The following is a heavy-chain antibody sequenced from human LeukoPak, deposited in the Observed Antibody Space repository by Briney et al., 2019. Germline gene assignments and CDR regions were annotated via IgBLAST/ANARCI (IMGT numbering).Heavy chain of an antibody. D-gene: IGHD3-22*01. J-gene: IGHJ4*02. CDR2: ISSSGSTI. V-gene: IGHV3-48*04. CDR3: AKDMSDYYDSSPRFDY. CDR1: GFTLSHYT. Sequence: GGSLRLSCAASGFTLSHYTMNWVRQAPGKGLEWVSYISSSGSTIYYADSVKGRFAISRDNAKNSLYLQMNSLRAEDTALYYCAKDMSDYYDSSPRFDYWGQGTLVTVSS.